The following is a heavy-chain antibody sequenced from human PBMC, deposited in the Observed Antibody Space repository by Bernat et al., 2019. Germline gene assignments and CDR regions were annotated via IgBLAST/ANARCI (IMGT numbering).Heavy chain of an antibody. CDR3: SRRDTYGDTDY. CDR1: GFTFSGST. J-gene: IGHJ4*02. V-gene: IGHV3-73*02. CDR2: IRNKANSYAT. Sequence: EVQLVESGGGLVQPGGSLKLSCAASGFTFSGSTMHWVRQASGKGLEWVGRIRNKANSYATAYDASVKGRFTISRDDSKNTAYLQMNSLKTDDTAVYYWSRRDTYGDTDYWGQGTLVTVSS. D-gene: IGHD4-17*01.